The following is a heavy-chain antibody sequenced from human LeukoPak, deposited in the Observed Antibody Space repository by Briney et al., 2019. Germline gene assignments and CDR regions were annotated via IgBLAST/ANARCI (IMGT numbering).Heavy chain of an antibody. V-gene: IGHV4-39*01. CDR3: VRHEWNYYYYYVDV. CDR2: IYYSGST. J-gene: IGHJ6*03. D-gene: IGHD3-3*01. Sequence: SETLSLTCTVSSGSISGSRYYWGWIRQPPGKGLEWIGSIYYSGSTYYNPSLKSRVTISVDTSKNQFSLKLTSVTAADTAMYYCVRHEWNYYYYYVDVWGKGTTVAVSS. CDR1: SGSISGSRYY.